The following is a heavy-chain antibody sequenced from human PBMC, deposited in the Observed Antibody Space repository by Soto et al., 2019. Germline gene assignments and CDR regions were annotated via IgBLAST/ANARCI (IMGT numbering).Heavy chain of an antibody. CDR2: IVVGSGNT. Sequence: ASVKASCKASVFTFPSSAVQWVRQARGQRREWIGWIVVGSGNTNYAQKFQERVTITRDMSTSTAYMELSSLRSEDTAVYYCAADGEDHGSSWYLRYYYYGMDVWG. D-gene: IGHD6-13*01. CDR3: AADGEDHGSSWYLRYYYYGMDV. CDR1: VFTFPSSA. V-gene: IGHV1-58*01. J-gene: IGHJ6*02.